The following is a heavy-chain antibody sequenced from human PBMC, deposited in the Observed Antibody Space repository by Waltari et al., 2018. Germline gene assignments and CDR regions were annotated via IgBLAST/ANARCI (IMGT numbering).Heavy chain of an antibody. CDR2: IYTSGST. J-gene: IGHJ3*02. CDR3: ARAVGYYYDSSGYYSPIDAFDI. CDR1: GGSISSYY. V-gene: IGHV4-4*07. Sequence: QVQLQESGPGLVKPSETLSLTCTVSGGSISSYYWSWIRQPAGKGLEWIGRIYTSGSTNYNPYLKSRVTMSVDTSKNQFSLKLSSVTAADTAVYYCARAVGYYYDSSGYYSPIDAFDIWGQGTMVTVSS. D-gene: IGHD3-22*01.